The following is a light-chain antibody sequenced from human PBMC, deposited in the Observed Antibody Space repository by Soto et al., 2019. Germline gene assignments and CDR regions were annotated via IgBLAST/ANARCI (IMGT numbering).Light chain of an antibody. CDR2: GAS. CDR1: QSVRSS. Sequence: EIVMTQSPATLSVSSGERATLSCRASQSVRSSFLAWYQQKPGQAPGLLIYGASTRATGIPARFSGSGSGTEFTLTINSLQYEHFAVYYCQQYSNWPLTFGGGTKV. V-gene: IGKV3-15*01. J-gene: IGKJ4*01. CDR3: QQYSNWPLT.